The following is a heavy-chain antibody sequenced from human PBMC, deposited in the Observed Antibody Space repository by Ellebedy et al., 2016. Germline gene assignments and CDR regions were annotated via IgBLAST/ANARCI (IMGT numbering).Heavy chain of an antibody. Sequence: GGSLRLSCAVSGFSVTTSYMTWVRQAPGKGLECVAVIYSGGPTYYADAVRGRFTVSRDIAKNTVYLQMNSLRADDTAVYYCARDPGPFYYDNNGKTYWGQGTLVTVSS. CDR3: ARDPGPFYYDNNGKTY. D-gene: IGHD3-22*01. J-gene: IGHJ4*02. CDR2: IYSGGPT. V-gene: IGHV3-53*01. CDR1: GFSVTTSY.